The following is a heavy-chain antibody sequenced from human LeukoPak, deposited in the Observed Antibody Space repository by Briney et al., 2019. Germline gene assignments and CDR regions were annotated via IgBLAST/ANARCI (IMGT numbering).Heavy chain of an antibody. Sequence: GGSLRLSCAASRFTLGTYWMSWVRQAPGKGLEWVAHIKQDGSQEYYVDSVKGRFTISRDSAKNSLYLQMNSLRAEDTAVYYCARGMPYDSWSGPHYSDYWGQGTLVTVSS. D-gene: IGHD3-3*01. CDR3: ARGMPYDSWSGPHYSDY. CDR2: IKQDGSQE. J-gene: IGHJ4*02. V-gene: IGHV3-7*01. CDR1: RFTLGTYW.